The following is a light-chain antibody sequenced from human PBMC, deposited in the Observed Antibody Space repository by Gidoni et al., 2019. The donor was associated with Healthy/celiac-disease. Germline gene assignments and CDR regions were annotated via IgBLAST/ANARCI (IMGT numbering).Light chain of an antibody. CDR3: QQYYSYLPLT. Sequence: AIRITQSPSSLSASTGDRVTITCRASQGISSYLAWYQQKPGKAPKLLIYAASTLQSGVPSRFSGRGSGTDFTLTISCLQSEDFATYYCQQYYSYLPLTFGGGTKVEIK. CDR2: AAS. J-gene: IGKJ4*01. V-gene: IGKV1-8*01. CDR1: QGISSY.